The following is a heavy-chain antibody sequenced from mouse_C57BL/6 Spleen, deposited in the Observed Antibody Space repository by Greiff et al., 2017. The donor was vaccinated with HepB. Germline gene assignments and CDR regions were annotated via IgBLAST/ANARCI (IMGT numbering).Heavy chain of an antibody. CDR2: IRNKANGYTT. Sequence: EVQWVESGGGLVQPGGSLSLSCAASGFTFTDYYMSWVRQPPGKALEWLGFIRNKANGYTTEYSASVKGRFTISRDNSQSILYLQMNALRAEDSATYYCARALGRDAMDYWGQGTSVTVSS. V-gene: IGHV7-3*01. CDR3: ARALGRDAMDY. D-gene: IGHD4-1*01. CDR1: GFTFTDYY. J-gene: IGHJ4*01.